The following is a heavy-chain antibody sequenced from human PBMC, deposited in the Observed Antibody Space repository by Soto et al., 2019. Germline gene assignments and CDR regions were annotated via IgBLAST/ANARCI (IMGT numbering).Heavy chain of an antibody. Sequence: GGSLRLSCAASGFTFSSYAMSWVRQAPGKGLEWVSYISGSGSSTYYADSVKGRFTISRDNAKNSLYLQMNSLRAEDTAVYYCARDRLDLFDFWSGYSWFDPWGQGTLVTVSS. D-gene: IGHD3-3*01. J-gene: IGHJ5*02. CDR2: ISGSGSST. CDR1: GFTFSSYA. CDR3: ARDRLDLFDFWSGYSWFDP. V-gene: IGHV3-23*01.